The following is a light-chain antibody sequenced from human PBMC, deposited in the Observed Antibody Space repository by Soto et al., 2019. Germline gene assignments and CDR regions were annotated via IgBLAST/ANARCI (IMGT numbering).Light chain of an antibody. V-gene: IGKV1-39*01. CDR2: AAS. J-gene: IGKJ3*01. Sequence: DIQMTQSPSSLSASVGDTVTITCRASQSISNDLYWYQQKPGKAPKLLIYAASTLQGGVPSRFSGSGSGTDFTLTISSLQPEDFATYYCQQSYSIPFTFGPGTKVDIK. CDR3: QQSYSIPFT. CDR1: QSISND.